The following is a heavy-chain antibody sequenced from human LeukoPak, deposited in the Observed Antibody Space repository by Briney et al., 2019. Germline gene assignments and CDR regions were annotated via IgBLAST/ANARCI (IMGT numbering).Heavy chain of an antibody. D-gene: IGHD6-13*01. CDR3: ARAEDKGEQLGAFDI. Sequence: ESLRISCKGSGYSFTSYWISWVRQMPGKGLEWMGRIDPSDSYTNYSPSFQGHVTISADKSISTAYLQWSSLKASDTAMYYCARAEDKGEQLGAFDIWGQGTMVTVSS. J-gene: IGHJ3*02. V-gene: IGHV5-10-1*01. CDR2: IDPSDSYT. CDR1: GYSFTSYW.